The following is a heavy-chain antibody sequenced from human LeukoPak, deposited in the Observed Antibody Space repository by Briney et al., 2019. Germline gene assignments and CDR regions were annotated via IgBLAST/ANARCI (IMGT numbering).Heavy chain of an antibody. J-gene: IGHJ3*02. D-gene: IGHD2-2*01. CDR1: GFTFSSYS. Sequence: GGSLRLSCAASGFTFSSYSMNWVRQAPGKGLEWVSSISSSSSYIHYADSVKGRFTISRDNAKNSLYLQMNSLRAEDTAVYYCARESIVVVPAAFDAFDIWGQGTMVTVSS. V-gene: IGHV3-21*01. CDR3: ARESIVVVPAAFDAFDI. CDR2: ISSSSSYI.